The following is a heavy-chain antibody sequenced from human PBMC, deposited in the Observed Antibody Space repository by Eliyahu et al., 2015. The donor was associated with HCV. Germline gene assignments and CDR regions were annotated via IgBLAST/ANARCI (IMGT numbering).Heavy chain of an antibody. D-gene: IGHD3-10*02. Sequence: QVQLQQWGAGLLKPSETLSLTCAVYGGSASGYYWSWSRQPPGKGLEWIGEVMDGGYTNYNPSQKSRVTMSVDTSKNQFSLRLTSVTAADTAIYYCVYGVSVLGQEDWGQGTLVTVSS. CDR2: VMDGGYT. V-gene: IGHV4-34*12. CDR1: GGSASGYY. J-gene: IGHJ4*02. CDR3: VYGVSVLGQED.